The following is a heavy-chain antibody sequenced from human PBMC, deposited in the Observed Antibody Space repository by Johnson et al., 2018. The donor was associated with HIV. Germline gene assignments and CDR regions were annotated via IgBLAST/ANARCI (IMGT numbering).Heavy chain of an antibody. J-gene: IGHJ3*02. CDR1: GFTFSSYW. V-gene: IGHV3-74*01. D-gene: IGHD3-3*01. Sequence: VQLVESGGGVVQPGGSLRLSCAASGFTFSSYWMHWVRQAPGKGLVWVSRITSDGSSTSYADSVKGRFTISRDNSKNTLYLQMNSLRTEDTAVYYCATEARGVHGTLRFLEWSDGFDIWGQGTMVTVSS. CDR2: ITSDGSST. CDR3: ATEARGVHGTLRFLEWSDGFDI.